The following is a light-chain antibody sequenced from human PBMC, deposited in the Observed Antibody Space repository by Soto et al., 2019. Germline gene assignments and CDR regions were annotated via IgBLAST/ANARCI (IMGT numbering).Light chain of an antibody. CDR3: HQYSSSRRT. CDR1: QSVSSY. CDR2: DAS. J-gene: IGKJ1*01. V-gene: IGKV3-11*01. Sequence: EIVLTQSPATLSLSPGERATLSCRASQSVSSYLAWYQQKPGQAPRLLIYDASNRATGIPARFSGSGSGTDFTLTISSLEPEDFAVYYCHQYSSSRRTFGQGTKVEIK.